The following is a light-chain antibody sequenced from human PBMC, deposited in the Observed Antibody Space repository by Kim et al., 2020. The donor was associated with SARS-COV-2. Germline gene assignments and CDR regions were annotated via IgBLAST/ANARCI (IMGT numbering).Light chain of an antibody. J-gene: IGKJ5*01. CDR2: GAS. Sequence: EIVMTQSPATLSVSPGERATLSCRASQSVSSNLAWHQQKPGQAPRLLIYGASTRATGIPARFSGSGSGTEFTLTISSLQSEDFAVYYCQQYNNWPITFGQGTRLGIK. CDR1: QSVSSN. CDR3: QQYNNWPIT. V-gene: IGKV3-15*01.